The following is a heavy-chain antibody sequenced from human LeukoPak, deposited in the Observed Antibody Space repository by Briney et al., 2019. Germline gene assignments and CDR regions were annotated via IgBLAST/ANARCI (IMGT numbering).Heavy chain of an antibody. V-gene: IGHV3-23*01. D-gene: IGHD3-22*01. CDR1: GFTFSSYA. Sequence: GGSLRLSCAASGFTFSSYAMSWVRQGPGKGLEWVSSISGSGGGTYYADSVKGRFTISRDNSKNTLYLQMTSLRAEDTAVYYCAKDQVWIVVGSFDYWGQGTLVTVSS. J-gene: IGHJ4*02. CDR3: AKDQVWIVVGSFDY. CDR2: ISGSGGGT.